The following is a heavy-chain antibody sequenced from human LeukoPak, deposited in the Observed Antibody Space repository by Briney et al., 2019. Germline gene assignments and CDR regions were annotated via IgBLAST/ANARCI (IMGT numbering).Heavy chain of an antibody. CDR1: GFTFSDYY. J-gene: IGHJ4*02. CDR2: ISSSGSTI. Sequence: GGSLRLSCAASGFTFSDYYMSWIRQAPGRGLEWVSYISSSGSTIYYADSVKGRFTISRDNAKNSLYLQMNSLRAEDTAVYYCARDQPKNLDSHTIFGGYYFDYWGQGTLVTVSS. V-gene: IGHV3-11*04. D-gene: IGHD3-3*01. CDR3: ARDQPKNLDSHTIFGGYYFDY.